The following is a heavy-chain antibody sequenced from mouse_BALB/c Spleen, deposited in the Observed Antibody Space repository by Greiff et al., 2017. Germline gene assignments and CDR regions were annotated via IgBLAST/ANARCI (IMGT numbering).Heavy chain of an antibody. CDR1: GFSLTSYG. J-gene: IGHJ3*01. D-gene: IGHD1-1*01. V-gene: IGHV2-9*02. CDR2: IWAGGST. CDR3: AREGYGSSWFAY. Sequence: VKLMESGPGLVAPSQSLSITCTVSGFSLTSYGVHWVRQPPGKGLEWLGVIWAGGSTNYNSALMSRLSISKDNSKSQVFLKMNSLQTDDTAMYYCAREGYGSSWFAYWGQGTLVTVSA.